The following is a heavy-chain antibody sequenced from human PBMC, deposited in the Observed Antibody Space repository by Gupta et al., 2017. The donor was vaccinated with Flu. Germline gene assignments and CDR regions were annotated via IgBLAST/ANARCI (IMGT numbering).Heavy chain of an antibody. CDR2: INPNRGGT. D-gene: IGHD5-18*01. CDR3: ARTWIQLWTPDFDY. V-gene: IGHV1-2*02. Sequence: QVQLVQTGAEVKKPGASVNVHCKSSGSTFTGHHINWVRQAPGQGLEWRGRINPNRGGTNYAQKFQGRVTMTRDTSISTAYMELSSLRFDDTAVYYCARTWIQLWTPDFDYWGQGTLVTVSS. CDR1: GSTFTGHH. J-gene: IGHJ4*02.